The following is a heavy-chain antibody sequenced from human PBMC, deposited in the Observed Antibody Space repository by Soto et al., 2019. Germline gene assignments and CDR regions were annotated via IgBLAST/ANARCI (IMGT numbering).Heavy chain of an antibody. Sequence: PGGSLRLSCAASGFTFSNYAMSWVRQAPGKGLEWVSSVSGSGASTFYADSVKGRFTISRDKSKSTVYLQMNSLRAEDTAVYYCAKEDSRYCSGTSCYLDYWGQGTQVTVSS. V-gene: IGHV3-23*01. D-gene: IGHD2-2*01. CDR1: GFTFSNYA. CDR3: AKEDSRYCSGTSCYLDY. J-gene: IGHJ4*02. CDR2: VSGSGAST.